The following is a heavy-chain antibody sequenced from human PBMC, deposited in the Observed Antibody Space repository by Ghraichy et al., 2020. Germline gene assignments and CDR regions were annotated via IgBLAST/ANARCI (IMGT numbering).Heavy chain of an antibody. CDR1: GFTFTGSW. CDR2: IKQDGSEK. D-gene: IGHD5-18*01. Sequence: GGSLRLSCAASGFTFTGSWMTWVRQAPGKGLEWVANIKQDGSEKYYVDSVKGRFTISRDNAKNSVYLQMNSLRAEDTAMYYCARARAMVDWGQGTLVTVSS. CDR3: ARARAMVD. V-gene: IGHV3-7*03. J-gene: IGHJ4*02.